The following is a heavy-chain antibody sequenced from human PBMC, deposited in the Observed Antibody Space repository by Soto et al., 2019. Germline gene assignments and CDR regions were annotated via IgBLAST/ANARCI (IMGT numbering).Heavy chain of an antibody. CDR1: GGSFSGYY. CDR3: ARGVPRFWSGYYSYYRAAIY. CDR2: INHSGST. D-gene: IGHD3-3*01. Sequence: SETLSLTCAVYGGSFSGYYWSWIRQPPGKGLEWIGEINHSGSTNYNPSLKSRVTISVDTSKNQFSLKLSSVTAADTAVYYCARGVPRFWSGYYSYYRAAIYWGQGTLVTVSS. V-gene: IGHV4-34*01. J-gene: IGHJ4*02.